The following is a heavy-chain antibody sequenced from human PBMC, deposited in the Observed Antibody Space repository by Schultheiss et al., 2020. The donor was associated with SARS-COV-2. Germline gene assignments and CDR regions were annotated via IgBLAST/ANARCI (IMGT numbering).Heavy chain of an antibody. V-gene: IGHV4-31*03. J-gene: IGHJ6*02. D-gene: IGHD4-17*01. Sequence: SETLSLTCTVSGGSISSGAYYWSWIRQHPGKGLEWIGYIFYIGSTYYNPSLKSRVTISVDTSRNQFSLKLSSVTAADTAVYYCARDSNYGDYESRGLDVWGQGNTITVSS. CDR3: ARDSNYGDYESRGLDV. CDR1: GGSISSGAYY. CDR2: IFYIGST.